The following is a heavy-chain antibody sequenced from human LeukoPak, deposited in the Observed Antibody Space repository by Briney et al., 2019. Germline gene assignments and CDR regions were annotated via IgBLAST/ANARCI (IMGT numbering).Heavy chain of an antibody. D-gene: IGHD2/OR15-2a*01. CDR2: IRSKRYGGAT. V-gene: IGHV3-49*04. J-gene: IGHJ6*03. CDR3: SRDNLYCNSASCTDYYYYYMGV. Sequence: PGGSLRLSCAGAGFTFGDYAVSWVRQAPGKGLEWVGFIRSKRYGGATGYATSVIGRFTISRDDSKSIAYLQVNSLETEDTAVYYCSRDNLYCNSASCTDYYYYYMGVWGKGTTVTVSS. CDR1: GFTFGDYA.